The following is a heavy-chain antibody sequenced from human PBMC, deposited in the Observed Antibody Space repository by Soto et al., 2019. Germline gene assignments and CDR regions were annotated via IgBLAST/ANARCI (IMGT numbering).Heavy chain of an antibody. CDR3: ARGIAAGNAFDI. J-gene: IGHJ3*02. CDR1: GFTFSSYG. Sequence: GGSLRLSCAASGFTFSSYGMHWVRQAPGKGLEWVAVIWYDGSNKYYADSVKGRFTISRDNSKNTLYLQMNSLRAEDTAVYYCARGIAAGNAFDIWGQGTMVTVSS. D-gene: IGHD6-13*01. CDR2: IWYDGSNK. V-gene: IGHV3-33*01.